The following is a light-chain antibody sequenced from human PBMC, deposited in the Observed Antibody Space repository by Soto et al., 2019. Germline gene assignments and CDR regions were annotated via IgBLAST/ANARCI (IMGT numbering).Light chain of an antibody. J-gene: IGKJ4*01. CDR1: QGISSR. CDR3: QQANSSPLT. CDR2: TAS. V-gene: IGKV1-12*01. Sequence: DIQMTQSPSSVSASVGDRVTITCRATQGISSRLAWYQQKPGKAPKPLIYTASSFQSGVPSRFSGSGSGTDFTLTISILQPEDFTTYYCQQANSSPLTCGGGTKVEIK.